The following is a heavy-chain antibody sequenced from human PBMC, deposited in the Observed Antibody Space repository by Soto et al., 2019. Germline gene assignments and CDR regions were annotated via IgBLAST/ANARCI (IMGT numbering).Heavy chain of an antibody. CDR2: INHSGST. J-gene: IGHJ4*02. V-gene: IGHV4-34*01. CDR3: PRATYGDDSFDY. Sequence: QVQLQQWGAGLLKPSETLSLTCAVYGGSFSGYYWSWIRQPPGKGLEWIGEINHSGSTNYNPSLKSRVTISVDTSKNQFSLKLSSVTAADTAVYYCPRATYGDDSFDYWGQGTLVTVSS. D-gene: IGHD4-17*01. CDR1: GGSFSGYY.